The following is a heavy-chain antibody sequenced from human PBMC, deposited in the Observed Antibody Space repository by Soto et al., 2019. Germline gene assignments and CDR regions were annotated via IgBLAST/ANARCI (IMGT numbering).Heavy chain of an antibody. V-gene: IGHV4-30-4*01. CDR3: ARTFCSGSSCYYYFYRMDV. CDR2: INYSGST. J-gene: IGHJ6*02. CDR1: GGSISSGDYY. D-gene: IGHD2-15*01. Sequence: QVQLQESGPGLVKPSQTLSLTCTVSGGSISSGDYYWSWIRQPPGKGLEWMGYINYSGSTYHNPYLESRITISVDTSKNQFSLKLSSVTAADTAVHYCARTFCSGSSCYYYFYRMDVWGQGTTVTVSS.